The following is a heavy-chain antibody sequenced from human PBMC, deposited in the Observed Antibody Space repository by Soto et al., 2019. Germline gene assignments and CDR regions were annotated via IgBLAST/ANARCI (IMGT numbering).Heavy chain of an antibody. Sequence: QVQLVQSGAEVKKPGASVKVSCKASGYTFTSYGLSWVRQAPGQGLEWMGWISAYNGNTNYAQKLQGRVTMATDTATSTAYMELRSLRSDDTAVYYCESSGSSGYYLDYWGQGTLVTVSS. D-gene: IGHD3-22*01. CDR1: GYTFTSYG. V-gene: IGHV1-18*01. CDR2: ISAYNGNT. CDR3: ESSGSSGYYLDY. J-gene: IGHJ4*02.